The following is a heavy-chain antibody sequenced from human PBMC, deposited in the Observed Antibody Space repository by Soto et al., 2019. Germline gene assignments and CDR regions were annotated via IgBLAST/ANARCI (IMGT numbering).Heavy chain of an antibody. CDR2: ISSDGSST. CDR3: ARDPSMVVTTGTYYYYGMAF. CDR1: GFTFSSYW. D-gene: IGHD5-12*01. J-gene: IGHJ6*02. V-gene: IGHV3-74*01. Sequence: GGSLRLSCAASGFTFSSYWMHWVRQAPGKGLVWVSRISSDGSSTGYADSVMGRFTISRDNAKNTLYLQMNSLRAEDTAVYYCARDPSMVVTTGTYYYYGMAFWGQGTTVPVSS.